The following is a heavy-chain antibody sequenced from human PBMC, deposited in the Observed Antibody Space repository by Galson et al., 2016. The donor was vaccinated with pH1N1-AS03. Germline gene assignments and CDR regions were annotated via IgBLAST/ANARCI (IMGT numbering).Heavy chain of an antibody. V-gene: IGHV3-7*01. Sequence: LSCAASGFTLSRHFMAWVRQAPGKGLEWLAKIRPDGSGEYYADSVKDRFTISRDNARYAVYLEMSSLREDDTAVYYCAKEEWFRFEYWGQGTVVTVSS. CDR2: IRPDGSGE. CDR1: GFTLSRHF. CDR3: AKEEWFRFEY. D-gene: IGHD3-3*01. J-gene: IGHJ4*02.